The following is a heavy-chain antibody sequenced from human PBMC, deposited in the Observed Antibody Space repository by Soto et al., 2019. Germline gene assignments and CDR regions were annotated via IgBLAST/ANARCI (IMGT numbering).Heavy chain of an antibody. D-gene: IGHD6-19*01. Sequence: RASVKVSCKASGYIFTAYSMHWVRQAPGQGLEWVGWFNPNSGDTIYAQKFQGRVTLTGDTSISTAYMELYSLTSDDTAVYYCAREASAVISLDYWGQGTPVTVSS. CDR3: AREASAVISLDY. CDR1: GYIFTAYS. CDR2: FNPNSGDT. V-gene: IGHV1-2*02. J-gene: IGHJ4*02.